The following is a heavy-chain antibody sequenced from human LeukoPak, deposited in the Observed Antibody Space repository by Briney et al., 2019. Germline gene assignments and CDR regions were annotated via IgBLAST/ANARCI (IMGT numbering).Heavy chain of an antibody. V-gene: IGHV1-18*01. Sequence: VASVKVPCKASGGTFSSYAISWVRQAPGQGLEWMGWISAYNGNTNYAQKLQGRVTMTTDTSSSTAYMELRSLRSDDTAVYYCARAPKRITIFGVVNPYFDYWGQGTLVTVSS. CDR1: GGTFSSYA. J-gene: IGHJ4*02. CDR2: ISAYNGNT. D-gene: IGHD3-3*01. CDR3: ARAPKRITIFGVVNPYFDY.